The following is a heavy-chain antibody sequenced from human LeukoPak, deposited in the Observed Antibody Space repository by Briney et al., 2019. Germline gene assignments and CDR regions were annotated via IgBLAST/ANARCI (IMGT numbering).Heavy chain of an antibody. D-gene: IGHD1/OR15-1a*01. CDR2: IYYSGST. V-gene: IGHV4-59*01. CDR3: AKDHIRNNDFDY. CDR1: GGSISSYY. Sequence: SETLSLTCTVSGGSISSYYLSWIRQPPGKGLEWIGYIYYSGSTNYNPSLKSRGTISVDTSKNQFYLKLSSVTAADPAVYYCAKDHIRNNDFDYWGQGTLVTVSS. J-gene: IGHJ4*02.